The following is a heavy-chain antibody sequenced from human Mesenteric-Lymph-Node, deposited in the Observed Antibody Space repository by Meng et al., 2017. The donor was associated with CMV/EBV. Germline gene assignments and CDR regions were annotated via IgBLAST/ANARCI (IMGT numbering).Heavy chain of an antibody. CDR2: INGGTGKT. Sequence: KASGYTFTGYYMHWVRQAPGQGLEWMGRINGGTGKTEYSQKFQGRLTISRDTSASTGYMELDDLRSEDTAFYYCASNWLYTTSWYFDYWGQGTLVTVSS. V-gene: IGHV1-3*01. CDR3: ASNWLYTTSWYFDY. CDR1: GYTFTGYY. D-gene: IGHD2-2*02. J-gene: IGHJ4*02.